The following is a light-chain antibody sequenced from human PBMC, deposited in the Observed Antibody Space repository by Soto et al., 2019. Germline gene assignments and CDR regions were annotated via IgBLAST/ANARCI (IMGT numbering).Light chain of an antibody. CDR1: SAHSSFA. V-gene: IGLV4-69*01. CDR2: LNGDGSH. Sequence: QSVLTQSPSASASLGASVKVTCTLSSAHSSFAIACLQQQQEKGPRYLMKLNGDGSHTNGDVIPDRFSGSSSVAESYLINPSIPAEDAADYYCQTWGNGIVLFCGGTKVTVL. J-gene: IGLJ3*02. CDR3: QTWGNGIVL.